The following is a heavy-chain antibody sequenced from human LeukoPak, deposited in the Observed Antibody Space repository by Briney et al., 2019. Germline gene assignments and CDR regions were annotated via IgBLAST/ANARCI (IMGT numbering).Heavy chain of an antibody. CDR1: GFTFSSHG. D-gene: IGHD5-12*01. J-gene: IGHJ4*02. CDR2: ISGSGGRT. V-gene: IGHV3-23*01. CDR3: AKDDDWLRFEH. Sequence: GGSLRLSCAASGFTFSSHGMNWVRQAPGKGLEWVSGISGSGGRTYYADSVKGRFTISRDNSNHMLYLQMNSLIAEDTAIYYCAKDDDWLRFEHWGRGTPVTVSS.